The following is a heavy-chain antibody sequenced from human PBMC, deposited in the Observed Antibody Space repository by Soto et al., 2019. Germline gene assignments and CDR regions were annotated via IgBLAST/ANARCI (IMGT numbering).Heavy chain of an antibody. CDR1: GYTFTGYY. CDR2: INPNSGGT. CDR3: ARGATIFGVVIIEY. Sequence: ASVKVSCKASGYTFTGYYMHWVRQAPGQGLEWMGWINPNSGGTNYAQKFQGWVTMTRDTSISTAYMELSRLRSDDTAVYYCARGATIFGVVIIEYWGQGTLVTSPQ. V-gene: IGHV1-2*04. J-gene: IGHJ4*02. D-gene: IGHD3-3*01.